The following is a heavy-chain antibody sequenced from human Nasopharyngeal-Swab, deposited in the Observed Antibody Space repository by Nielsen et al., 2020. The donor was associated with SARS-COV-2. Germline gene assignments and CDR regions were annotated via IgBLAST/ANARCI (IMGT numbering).Heavy chain of an antibody. CDR3: AKCGVITHIFGWFDP. D-gene: IGHD3-10*01. CDR2: ISYDGSNK. Sequence: GGSLRLSCAASGFTFSSYGMHWVRQAPGKGLEWVAVISYDGSNKYYADSVKGRFTISRDNSKNTLYLQMNSRRAEDTAVYYCAKCGVITHIFGWFDPWGQGTLVTVSS. J-gene: IGHJ5*02. V-gene: IGHV3-30*18. CDR1: GFTFSSYG.